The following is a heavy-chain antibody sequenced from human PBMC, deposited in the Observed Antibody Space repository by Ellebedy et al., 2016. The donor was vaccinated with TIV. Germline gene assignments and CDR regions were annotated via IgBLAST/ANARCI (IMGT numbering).Heavy chain of an antibody. CDR3: VRDVWPGELGNWFNA. D-gene: IGHD3-10*01. CDR2: IHTSGST. Sequence: MPSETLSLTCTVSGESISNYYWSWIRQPAGKGLEWIGHIHTSGSTTYKPSLKSRATMSVDTSTNQFSLKLRSVTAADTAVYYCVRDVWPGELGNWFNAWGQGTLVTVSS. J-gene: IGHJ5*02. V-gene: IGHV4-4*07. CDR1: GESISNYY.